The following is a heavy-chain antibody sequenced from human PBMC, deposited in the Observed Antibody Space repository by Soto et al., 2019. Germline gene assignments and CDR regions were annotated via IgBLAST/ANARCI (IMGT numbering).Heavy chain of an antibody. CDR1: GGSINSGAYS. CDR3: ARWRRSSSYFRCFDI. Sequence: PSETLSLTSAVSGGSINSGAYSWSWIRQPPGKGLEWIGFISHSGIADYNPALKSRVTISVDVSKNQFSLRLSSVTAADTAMYYCARWRRSSSYFRCFDIWGQGTMGTVSS. CDR2: ISHSGIA. J-gene: IGHJ3*02. D-gene: IGHD3-22*01. V-gene: IGHV4-30-2*01.